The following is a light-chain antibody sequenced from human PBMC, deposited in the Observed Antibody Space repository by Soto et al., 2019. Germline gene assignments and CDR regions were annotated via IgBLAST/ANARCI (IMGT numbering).Light chain of an antibody. CDR2: EGS. CDR3: CSYAGSHWV. CDR1: SSDVGSYNL. Sequence: QSALTQPASVSGSPGQSITISCTGTSSDVGSYNLVSWYQQHPGKAPKLMIYEGSKRPSGVSNRFSGSKSGNTASLTISGLQAEDEADYYCCSYAGSHWVFGPGTKLTVL. J-gene: IGLJ1*01. V-gene: IGLV2-23*01.